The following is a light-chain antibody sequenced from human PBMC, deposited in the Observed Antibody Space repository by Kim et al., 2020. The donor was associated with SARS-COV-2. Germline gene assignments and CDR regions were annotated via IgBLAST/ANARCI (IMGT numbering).Light chain of an antibody. V-gene: IGKV3-15*01. CDR2: GAS. CDR1: QSVSSN. J-gene: IGKJ1*01. CDR3: QQYNNWCT. Sequence: SVSPGERATLSCRASQSVSSNLAWYQQKPGQAPRLLIYGASTRATGIPARFSGSGSGTEFTLTISSLQSEDFAVYYCQQYNNWCTFGQGTKVDIK.